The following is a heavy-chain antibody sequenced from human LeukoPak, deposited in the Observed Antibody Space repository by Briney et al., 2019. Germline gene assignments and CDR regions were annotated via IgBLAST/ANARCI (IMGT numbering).Heavy chain of an antibody. J-gene: IGHJ4*02. CDR2: INSDGTST. CDR3: ARGATGDS. CDR1: GFTFSSYG. Sequence: GGSLRLSCAASGFTFSSYGMHWVRQAPGKGGVWGSRINSDGTSTSYADSVKRPFTTSTDNAKNMLYLQMTRLRAADTAVYYCARGATGDSWGQGTLVTVSS. V-gene: IGHV3-74*01. D-gene: IGHD1-1*01.